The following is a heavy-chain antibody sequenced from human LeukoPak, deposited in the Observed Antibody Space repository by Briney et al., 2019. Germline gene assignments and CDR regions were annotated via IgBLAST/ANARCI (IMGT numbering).Heavy chain of an antibody. D-gene: IGHD3-22*01. CDR2: VSGNGVTT. CDR3: AKDDARYYDSSGYYVEYFHH. CDR1: GFTFSYSA. Sequence: GGSLRLSCAASGFTFSYSAMTWVRQAPGKGLEWVSTVSGNGVTTYYADSVKGRFTISRDNSKNTLYLQMNSLRAEDTAVYYCAKDDARYYDSSGYYVEYFHHWGQGTLVTVSS. V-gene: IGHV3-23*01. J-gene: IGHJ1*01.